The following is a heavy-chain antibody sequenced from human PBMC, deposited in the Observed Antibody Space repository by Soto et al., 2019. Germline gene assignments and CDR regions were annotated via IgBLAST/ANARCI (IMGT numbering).Heavy chain of an antibody. CDR1: GGTFSSYA. CDR3: VTVVAIPGYPDN. V-gene: IGHV1-69*12. J-gene: IGHJ4*02. CDR2: IVPIVATS. Sequence: QVQLVQSGAEVRQPASSVKVSCKTSGGTFSSYAISWVRQAPGQGLEWMGGIVPIVATSTYAQKFQGRVTITADESTSTVYMELISMRSDDTAVYYCVTVVAIPGYPDNWGQGTLVTVSS. D-gene: IGHD5-12*01.